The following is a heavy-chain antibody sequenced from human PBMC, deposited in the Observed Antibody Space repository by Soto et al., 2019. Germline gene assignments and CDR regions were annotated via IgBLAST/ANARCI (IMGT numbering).Heavy chain of an antibody. Sequence: ASVKVSCKASGGTFSSYAISWVRQAPGQGLEWMGGIIPIFGTANYAQKFQGRVTITADESTSTAYMELSSLRSEDTAVYYCARGPGATRPRYYYYYGMDVWGQGTTVTVSS. V-gene: IGHV1-69*13. J-gene: IGHJ6*02. CDR1: GGTFSSYA. CDR3: ARGPGATRPRYYYYYGMDV. D-gene: IGHD1-26*01. CDR2: IIPIFGTA.